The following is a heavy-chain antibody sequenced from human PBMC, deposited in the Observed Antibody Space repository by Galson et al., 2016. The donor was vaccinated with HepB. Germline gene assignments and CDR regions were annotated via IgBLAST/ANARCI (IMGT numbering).Heavy chain of an antibody. CDR3: ARVGEDFSSGYSSGLAY. J-gene: IGHJ4*02. D-gene: IGHD3-3*01. Sequence: SVKVSCKASGYIFSRCTMHWVRQAPGQRLEWMGWINPGNGNTKYSQKFQGGVAFTSDTSASTGYMELSSLRSEDTAVYYCARVGEDFSSGYSSGLAYWGQGTLVTVSP. CDR1: GYIFSRCT. V-gene: IGHV1-3*01. CDR2: INPGNGNT.